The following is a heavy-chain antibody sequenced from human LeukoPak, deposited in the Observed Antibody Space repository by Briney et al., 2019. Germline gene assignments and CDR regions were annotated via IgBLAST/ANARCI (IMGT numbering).Heavy chain of an antibody. CDR2: IRYDGSNK. CDR3: AKDVALWFGELSRRGYFDY. Sequence: PGGSLRLSCAASGFTFSSYGMHWVRQAPGKGLEWVAFIRYDGSNKYYADSVKGRFTISRDNSKNTLYLQMNSLRAEDTAVYYCAKDVALWFGELSRRGYFDYWGQGTLVTVSS. V-gene: IGHV3-30*02. J-gene: IGHJ4*02. CDR1: GFTFSSYG. D-gene: IGHD3-10*01.